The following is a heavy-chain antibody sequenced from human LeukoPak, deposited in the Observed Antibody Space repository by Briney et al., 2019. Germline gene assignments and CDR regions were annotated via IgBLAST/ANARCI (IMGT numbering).Heavy chain of an antibody. D-gene: IGHD6-19*01. CDR3: ARDFGHSSGWSGAEYFQH. CDR2: INPSGGST. J-gene: IGHJ1*01. V-gene: IGHV1-46*01. CDR1: GYTFTSYY. Sequence: ASVKVSCKASGYTFTSYYMHWVRQAPGQGLEWMGIINPSGGSTSYAQKFQGRVTMTRDTSTSTVYMELSSLRSEDTAVYYCARDFGHSSGWSGAEYFQHWGQGTLVTVSS.